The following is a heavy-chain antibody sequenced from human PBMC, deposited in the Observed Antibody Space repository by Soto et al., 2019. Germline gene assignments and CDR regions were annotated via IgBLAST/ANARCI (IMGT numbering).Heavy chain of an antibody. J-gene: IGHJ6*02. Sequence: GGSLRLSCAASGFTFSSYGMHWVRQAPGKGLEGVAVISYDGSNKYYADSVKGRFTISRDNSKNTLYLQMNSLRAEDTAVYYCAKDGGDIVVVPAAILVLGYYGMDVWGQRTTVTVSS. CDR1: GFTFSSYG. CDR2: ISYDGSNK. CDR3: AKDGGDIVVVPAAILVLGYYGMDV. V-gene: IGHV3-30*18. D-gene: IGHD2-2*01.